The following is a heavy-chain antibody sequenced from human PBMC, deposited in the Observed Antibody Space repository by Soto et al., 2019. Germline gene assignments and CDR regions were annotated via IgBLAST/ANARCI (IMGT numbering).Heavy chain of an antibody. V-gene: IGHV1-46*01. CDR2: INPSGGIT. D-gene: IGHD6-19*01. Sequence: GASMKVSCKALGYAFARYYSHWVRQAPGQGLEWMAIINPSGGITNYAQKFQGRLTMTTDTSTSTVNMELSSLRSEDTAVYYCARDSGAVAGIPANWLDPWGQGTLVTVSS. J-gene: IGHJ5*02. CDR3: ARDSGAVAGIPANWLDP. CDR1: GYAFARYY.